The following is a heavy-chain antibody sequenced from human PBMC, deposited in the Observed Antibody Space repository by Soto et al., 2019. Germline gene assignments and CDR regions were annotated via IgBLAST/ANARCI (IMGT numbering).Heavy chain of an antibody. Sequence: EVQLLESGGGLVQPGGSLRLSCADSGFTFSTYAMTWVRQAPGKGLEWVSGISGSGGSTYYADSVKGRFTISRDNSKNTLYLQMNSLRAEDTAVYYCAKRPLATVFGVAGNRFDPWGQGTLVTVSS. CDR2: ISGSGGST. V-gene: IGHV3-23*01. J-gene: IGHJ5*02. CDR1: GFTFSTYA. D-gene: IGHD3-3*01. CDR3: AKRPLATVFGVAGNRFDP.